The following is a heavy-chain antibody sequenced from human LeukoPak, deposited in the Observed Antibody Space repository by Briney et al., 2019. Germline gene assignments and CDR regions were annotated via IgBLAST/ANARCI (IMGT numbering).Heavy chain of an antibody. CDR1: GGSVSTYY. CDR3: ARERSSGWYSFDY. Sequence: SETLSLTCTVSGGSVSTYYWNWIRQPPGKGLEWIGYIYYSGNTNYNPSLKSRVTMSVDTSKNQFSLKLSSVTAADTAVYYCARERSSGWYSFDYWGQGTLVTVSS. V-gene: IGHV4-59*02. D-gene: IGHD6-19*01. J-gene: IGHJ4*02. CDR2: IYYSGNT.